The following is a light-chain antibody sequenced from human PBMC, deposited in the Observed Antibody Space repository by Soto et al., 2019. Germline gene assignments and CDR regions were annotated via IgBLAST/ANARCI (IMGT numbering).Light chain of an antibody. J-gene: IGKJ4*01. Sequence: DIQLTQSPSSVSASVGDRVTITCRASQGIRSCLAWYQQKLGKAPKLLIYDASTLQSGVPSRFSGSGSGTDFTLTINSLQPEDFATYYCVQHHSFPITFGGGTKVDIK. CDR2: DAS. CDR1: QGIRSC. CDR3: VQHHSFPIT. V-gene: IGKV1D-12*01.